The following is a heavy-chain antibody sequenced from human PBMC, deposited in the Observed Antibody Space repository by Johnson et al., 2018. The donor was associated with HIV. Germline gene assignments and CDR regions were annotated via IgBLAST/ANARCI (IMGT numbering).Heavy chain of an antibody. CDR1: GFTLSSYD. CDR3: ARANRGRNDAFDI. J-gene: IGHJ3*02. CDR2: IGTAGDT. Sequence: VQLVESGGGLVQPGGSLRLSCAASGFTLSSYDMHWVRQATGKGLEWVSAIGTAGDTYYPGSVKGRFTISRENAKNSLYIQMNSLRAGDTAVYYCARANRGRNDAFDIWCQGTMVTVSS. V-gene: IGHV3-13*01. D-gene: IGHD2-15*01.